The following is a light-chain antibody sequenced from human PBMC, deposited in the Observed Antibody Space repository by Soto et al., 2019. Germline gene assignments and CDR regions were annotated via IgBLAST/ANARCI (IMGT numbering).Light chain of an antibody. Sequence: DIQMTQSPSSLSASVGDRVTITCQASQDISNYLNWYQQKPGKAPKLLIYDASNLETGVPSRFGGSGSGTDFTFTISSLQTEDLATYYCQQYDDLPLSFGPGTKVDI. J-gene: IGKJ3*01. CDR3: QQYDDLPLS. CDR2: DAS. CDR1: QDISNY. V-gene: IGKV1-33*01.